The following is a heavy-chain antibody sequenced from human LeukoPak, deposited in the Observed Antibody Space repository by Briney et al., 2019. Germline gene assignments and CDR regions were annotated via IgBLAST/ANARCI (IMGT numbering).Heavy chain of an antibody. CDR1: GFTFSAYA. CDR3: ARGPGPIAGAKNPFDI. D-gene: IGHD1-26*01. Sequence: GRSLRLSCAASGFTFSAYAMHWVRQAPGKGLEWVAVISYDGSNKYYADSVKGRFTISGDKSKDTLYLQMNSLRPEDTAVYYCARGPGPIAGAKNPFDIWGQGTMVTVSS. J-gene: IGHJ3*02. CDR2: ISYDGSNK. V-gene: IGHV3-30*01.